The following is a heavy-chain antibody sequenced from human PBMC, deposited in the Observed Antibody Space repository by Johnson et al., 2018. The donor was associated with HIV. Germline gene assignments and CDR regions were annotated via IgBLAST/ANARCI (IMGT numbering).Heavy chain of an antibody. D-gene: IGHD3-16*01. Sequence: QVQLVESGGGLVQPGGSLRLSCAASGFTFSSYAMHWVRQAPGKGLEWVAVISNDGSNKYYAQSVKGRFTISRDNSKNTLYLQMKSLKTEENAVDYCTTVRPLTFGGVMVMLDGFDIWGQGALVTVSS. CDR2: ISNDGSNK. CDR3: TTVRPLTFGGVMVMLDGFDI. J-gene: IGHJ3*02. V-gene: IGHV3-30*04. CDR1: GFTFSSYA.